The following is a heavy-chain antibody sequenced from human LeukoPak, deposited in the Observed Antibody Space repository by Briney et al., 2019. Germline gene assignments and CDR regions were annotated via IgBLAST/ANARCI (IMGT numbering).Heavy chain of an antibody. Sequence: GASVKVSCKASGYTFTSYGISWVRQAPGQGLEWMGWISAYNGNTNYAQKPQGRVTMTTDTSTSTAYMELRSLRSDDTAVYYCARVGLLWFGDRTLQHWGQGTLVTVSS. CDR3: ARVGLLWFGDRTLQH. CDR1: GYTFTSYG. CDR2: ISAYNGNT. J-gene: IGHJ1*01. D-gene: IGHD3-10*01. V-gene: IGHV1-18*01.